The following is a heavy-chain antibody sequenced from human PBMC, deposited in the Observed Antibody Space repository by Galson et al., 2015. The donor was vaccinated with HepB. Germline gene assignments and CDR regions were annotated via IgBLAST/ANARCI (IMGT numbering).Heavy chain of an antibody. D-gene: IGHD2-15*01. CDR2: IWKDGTNK. J-gene: IGHJ4*02. CDR1: EFIFSDYS. V-gene: IGHV3-33*01. CDR3: VREVRNGWYYFDY. Sequence: SLRLSCAASEFIFSDYSMHWVRQAPGKGLEWVALIWKDGTNKYYADSVKGRFTISRDNSENTLYLQMNSLRAEDSAVYYCVREVRNGWYYFDYWGQGTQVTVSS.